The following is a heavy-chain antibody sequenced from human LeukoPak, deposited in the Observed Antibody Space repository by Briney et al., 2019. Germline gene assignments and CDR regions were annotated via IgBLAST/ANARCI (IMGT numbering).Heavy chain of an antibody. CDR3: ARVRSGYSHENYFDY. CDR2: ISGSGSTI. D-gene: IGHD5-18*01. V-gene: IGHV3-48*03. J-gene: IGHJ4*02. Sequence: PGGSLRLSCAASGFTFSNYEMNWVRQAPGKGLEWVSYISGSGSTIYYADSVKGRFTISRDSAKDSLYPQMNSLRAEDTAVYYCARVRSGYSHENYFDYWGQGTLVTVSS. CDR1: GFTFSNYE.